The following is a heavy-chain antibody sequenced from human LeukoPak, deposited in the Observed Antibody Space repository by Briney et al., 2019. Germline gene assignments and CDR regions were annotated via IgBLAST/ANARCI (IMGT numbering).Heavy chain of an antibody. Sequence: GRSLRLSCAASRFSFNSYDMHWVRQTPGKGLEWVALISYDGTNKYYADSVKGRFAISRDNPKNTLYLQMNSLRPEDTSVYYCAKDGLNYFQYWGQGTLVTVSS. CDR2: ISYDGTNK. CDR1: RFSFNSYD. V-gene: IGHV3-30*09. CDR3: AKDGLNYFQY. J-gene: IGHJ4*02.